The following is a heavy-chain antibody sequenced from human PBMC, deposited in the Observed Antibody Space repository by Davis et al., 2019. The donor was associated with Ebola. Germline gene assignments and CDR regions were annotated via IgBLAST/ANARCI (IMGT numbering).Heavy chain of an antibody. D-gene: IGHD2-15*01. CDR1: GFTFTTYA. Sequence: GGSLRLSCAASGFTFTTYAMSWVRQAPGKGLEWVSTIGGSGTYTYYADSVKVRFTISRDNSKNTLYLEMSSLRAEDTAIYYCARAGGTYCSGGSCPWDYWGQGTLVTVSS. CDR3: ARAGGTYCSGGSCPWDY. CDR2: IGGSGTYT. V-gene: IGHV3-23*01. J-gene: IGHJ4*02.